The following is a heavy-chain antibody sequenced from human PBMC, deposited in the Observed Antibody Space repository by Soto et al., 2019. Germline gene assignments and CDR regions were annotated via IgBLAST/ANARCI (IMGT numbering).Heavy chain of an antibody. Sequence: QVHLQQWGAGLLKPSETLSLTCAVYGGSVNGYYWNWIRQPPGKGLEWIGEINHTAGTHYNPSLKSRVTMSVDTSKNQFALRLSSVTAADTAIYYCATRITVFGLLIPPFDPWGQGTEVTVSA. CDR1: GGSVNGYY. D-gene: IGHD3-3*01. J-gene: IGHJ5*02. V-gene: IGHV4-34*02. CDR3: ATRITVFGLLIPPFDP. CDR2: INHTAGT.